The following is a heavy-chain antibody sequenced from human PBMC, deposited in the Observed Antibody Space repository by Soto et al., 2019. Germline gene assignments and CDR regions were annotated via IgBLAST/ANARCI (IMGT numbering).Heavy chain of an antibody. D-gene: IGHD1-1*01. Sequence: QVQLVESEGGVVQPGRSLRLSCTASGFTFSNYGMHWFRQAPGKGLEWVTVISYDGNVAYYADSVKGRFTSSRDNSKNTLYLQMNSLRTEDTAVYYCTKEGPITNWYFDYWGHGTLVTVSS. CDR1: GFTFSNYG. CDR3: TKEGPITNWYFDY. J-gene: IGHJ4*01. V-gene: IGHV3-30*18. CDR2: ISYDGNVA.